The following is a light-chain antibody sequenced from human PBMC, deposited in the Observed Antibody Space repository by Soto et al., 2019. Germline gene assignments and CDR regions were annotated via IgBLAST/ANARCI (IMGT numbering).Light chain of an antibody. Sequence: EIVMTQSPGTLSVFPGERATLSCRASRNVNTNLAGYQQKPGQAPRLLIYIVSTRAIDTPARVSGSASGAELTLTLSRLQKEDFAVYYCQQYQDWQPFTFGQGTHLQI. V-gene: IGKV3-15*01. CDR2: IVS. J-gene: IGKJ2*01. CDR3: QQYQDWQPFT. CDR1: RNVNTN.